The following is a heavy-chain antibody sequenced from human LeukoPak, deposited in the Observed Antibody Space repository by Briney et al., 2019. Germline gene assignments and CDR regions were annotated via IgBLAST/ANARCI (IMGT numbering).Heavy chain of an antibody. CDR1: GGSISSRSYY. D-gene: IGHD2-2*01. Sequence: SETLSLTCTVSGGSISSRSYYWGWIRQPPGKGLEWIGSIYYSGSTYYNPSLKSRVTISVDTSKNQFSLKLSSVTAADTAVYYCARHGLRYCSSTSCYPLNWFDPWGQGTLVTVSS. CDR3: ARHGLRYCSSTSCYPLNWFDP. CDR2: IYYSGST. J-gene: IGHJ5*02. V-gene: IGHV4-39*01.